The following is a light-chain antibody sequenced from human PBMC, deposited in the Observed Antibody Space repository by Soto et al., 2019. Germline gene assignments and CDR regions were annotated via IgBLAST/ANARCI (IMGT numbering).Light chain of an antibody. Sequence: EIVLTQSPATLSLSPGERATLSCRASQSVSSYLAWYQQKPGQAPRLLIYDASNRATGIPARFSGSGSGTDFTLTISSLESEDFAVYYCQQRSKWPPYTFGQGTKLEIK. J-gene: IGKJ2*01. V-gene: IGKV3-11*01. CDR3: QQRSKWPPYT. CDR2: DAS. CDR1: QSVSSY.